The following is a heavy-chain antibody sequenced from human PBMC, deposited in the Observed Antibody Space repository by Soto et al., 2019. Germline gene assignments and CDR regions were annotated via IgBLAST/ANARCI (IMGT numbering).Heavy chain of an antibody. D-gene: IGHD3-10*01. CDR1: GGSISSYY. V-gene: IGHV4-59*01. CDR2: IYYSGST. CDR3: ARGRVEPFDITMVRGVIFYLDY. Sequence: SETLSLTCTVSGGSISSYYWSWTRQPPGKGLEWIGYIYYSGSTNYNPSLKSRVTISVDTSKNQFSLKLSSVTAADTAVYYCARGRVEPFDITMVRGVIFYLDYGGQGTLVPASS. J-gene: IGHJ4*02.